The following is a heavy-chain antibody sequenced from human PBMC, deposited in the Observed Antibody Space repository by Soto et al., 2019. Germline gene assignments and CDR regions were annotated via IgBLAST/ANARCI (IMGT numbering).Heavy chain of an antibody. Sequence: AASGKVSCKASGYTFTSYDINWVRQATGQGLEWMGWMNPNSGNTGYAQKFQGRVTITADESTSTAYMELRSLRSEDTAVYYCATLTDETGTWTTQNYGMDVWGQGTTVTVSS. CDR1: GYTFTSYD. CDR3: ATLTDETGTWTTQNYGMDV. CDR2: MNPNSGNT. D-gene: IGHD1-1*01. J-gene: IGHJ6*02. V-gene: IGHV1-8*01.